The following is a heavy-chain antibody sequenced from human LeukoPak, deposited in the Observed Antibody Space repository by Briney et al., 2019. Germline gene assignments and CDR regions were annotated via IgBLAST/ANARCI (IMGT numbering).Heavy chain of an antibody. V-gene: IGHV3-7*01. D-gene: IGHD5-24*01. J-gene: IGHJ6*03. CDR2: INEDGSEE. Sequence: PGGSLRLSCEVSGFNFETYWMSWVRQAPGKGLEWVANINEDGSEEHFVHSVKGRFTISRDNSKNSLFLRLNNVRAEDTAVYYCGRGETMYVWGNGTTVSVFS. CDR3: GRGETMYV. CDR1: GFNFETYW.